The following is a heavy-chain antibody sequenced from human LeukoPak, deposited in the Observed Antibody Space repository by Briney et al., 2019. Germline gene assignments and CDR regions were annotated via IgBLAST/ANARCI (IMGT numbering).Heavy chain of an antibody. J-gene: IGHJ4*02. Sequence: PGGSLRLSCAASGFTFSSYWMSWVRQAPGKGLEWVANINQDGGEKYYVDSVKGRFTISRDNAKNSLYLQMNSLRAEDTAVYYCARTGYSSGGNYFDYWGQGTLVTVSS. V-gene: IGHV3-7*01. D-gene: IGHD6-19*01. CDR1: GFTFSSYW. CDR2: INQDGGEK. CDR3: ARTGYSSGGNYFDY.